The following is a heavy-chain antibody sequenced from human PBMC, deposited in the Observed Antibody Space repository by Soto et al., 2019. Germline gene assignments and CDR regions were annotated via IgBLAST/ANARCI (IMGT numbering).Heavy chain of an antibody. V-gene: IGHV1-18*01. D-gene: IGHD3-9*01. CDR3: VRGGYYDSSCSHNYNYYGMNV. CDR1: GYTFTSYG. CDR2: VSPYDGYT. Sequence: ASVKVSCKSSGYTFTSYGISWVRQAPGQGLEWLGWVSPYDGYTNYAQILQGRVSMTTDTSTKTAYMEVRSLRSDDTAVYYCVRGGYYDSSCSHNYNYYGMNVWGQGTTVTVSS. J-gene: IGHJ6*02.